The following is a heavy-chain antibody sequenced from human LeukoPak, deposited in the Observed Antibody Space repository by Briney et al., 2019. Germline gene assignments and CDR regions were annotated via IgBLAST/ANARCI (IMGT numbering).Heavy chain of an antibody. CDR2: IWYDGSNK. Sequence: SCKASGGTFSSYGMHWVRQAPGKGLEWVAVIWYDGSNKYYADSVKGRFTISRDNSKNTLYLQMNSLRAEDTAVYYCARAVASYYGSGSMNWFDPWGQGTLVTVSS. V-gene: IGHV3-33*01. J-gene: IGHJ5*02. D-gene: IGHD3-10*01. CDR1: GGTFSSYG. CDR3: ARAVASYYGSGSMNWFDP.